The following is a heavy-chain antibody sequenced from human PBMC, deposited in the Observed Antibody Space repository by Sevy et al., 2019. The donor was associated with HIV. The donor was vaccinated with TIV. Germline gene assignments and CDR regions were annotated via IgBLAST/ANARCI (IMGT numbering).Heavy chain of an antibody. CDR1: GFTFSIYA. D-gene: IGHD3-22*01. V-gene: IGHV3-30*04. Sequence: GGSLRLSCAASGFTFSIYAMHWVRQAPDKGLEWVAVISYVGGVKYFADSVKGRVTISRDNSKNTLYLQMNSLRPEDTAVYYCARDLPSAVINPFYYYGLDVWGQGTTVTVSS. CDR2: ISYVGGVK. CDR3: ARDLPSAVINPFYYYGLDV. J-gene: IGHJ6*02.